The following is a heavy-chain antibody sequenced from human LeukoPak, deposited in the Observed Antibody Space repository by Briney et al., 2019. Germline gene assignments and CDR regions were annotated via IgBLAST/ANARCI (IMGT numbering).Heavy chain of an antibody. D-gene: IGHD1-26*01. Sequence: GGSLRLSCEASEFTFSAYAMTRVRQAPGKGLEWVSSIGSDNKPHYSESVKGRFAISRDNSKNTLFLQLNSLRAEDTALYYCARALGSPLDFWGQGTLVTVSS. CDR1: EFTFSAYA. CDR3: ARALGSPLDF. V-gene: IGHV3-23*05. J-gene: IGHJ4*02. CDR2: IGSDNKP.